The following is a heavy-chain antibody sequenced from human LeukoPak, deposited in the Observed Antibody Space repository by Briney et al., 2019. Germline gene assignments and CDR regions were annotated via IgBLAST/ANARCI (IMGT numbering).Heavy chain of an antibody. V-gene: IGHV3-30*04. CDR1: GFTFSSYA. J-gene: IGHJ6*04. D-gene: IGHD6-13*01. CDR3: ARENKGSSWYYYGMDV. Sequence: PGGSLRLSCAASGFTFSSYAMHWVRQAPGKGLEWVAVISYDGSNKYYADSVKGRFTISRDNSKNTLYLQVNSLRAEDTAVYYCARENKGSSWYYYGMDVWGKGTTVTVSS. CDR2: ISYDGSNK.